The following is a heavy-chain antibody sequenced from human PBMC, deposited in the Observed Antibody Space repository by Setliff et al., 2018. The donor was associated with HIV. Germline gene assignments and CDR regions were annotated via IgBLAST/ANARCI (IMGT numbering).Heavy chain of an antibody. V-gene: IGHV1-46*01. D-gene: IGHD6-19*01. J-gene: IGHJ5*02. CDR1: GYTFTSYY. CDR3: ARDAALLDAVRLVGIAVPGGDR. Sequence: AASVKVSCKASGYTFTSYYLHWARQAPGQGLEWMGMINPSGGSASYAQKFQGRVTMSRDTSTSTVYMELSSLRSEDTAVYYCARDAALLDAVRLVGIAVPGGDRWGQGTLVTVSS. CDR2: INPSGGSA.